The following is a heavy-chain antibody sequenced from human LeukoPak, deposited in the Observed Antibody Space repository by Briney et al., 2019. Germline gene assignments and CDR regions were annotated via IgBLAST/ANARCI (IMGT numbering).Heavy chain of an antibody. D-gene: IGHD3-3*01. V-gene: IGHV4-4*07. Sequence: PSETLSLTCSVSGGSISSYYWSWIRQPAGKGREWIGRIYTTGNTDYNPSLKSRVTMSVDTSKNQFSLNLSSVTAADTAVYYCARDARGWSGFVYWGQGTLVTVSS. J-gene: IGHJ4*02. CDR2: IYTTGNT. CDR1: GGSISSYY. CDR3: ARDARGWSGFVY.